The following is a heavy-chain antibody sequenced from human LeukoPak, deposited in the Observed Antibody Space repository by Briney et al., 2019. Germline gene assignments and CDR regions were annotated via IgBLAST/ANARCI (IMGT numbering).Heavy chain of an antibody. CDR1: GGSFSGYY. CDR3: ARVRGRGDRYVPYYYALDV. D-gene: IGHD5-18*01. J-gene: IGHJ6*02. V-gene: IGHV4-34*01. CDR2: INHSGST. Sequence: SETLSLTCAVSGGSFSGYYWSWIRQPPGKGLEWIGEINHSGSTKYNPSLKSRVTISRDTSKNQFSLKLSSVTAADTAVYYSARVRGRGDRYVPYYYALDVWGQGTTVTVSS.